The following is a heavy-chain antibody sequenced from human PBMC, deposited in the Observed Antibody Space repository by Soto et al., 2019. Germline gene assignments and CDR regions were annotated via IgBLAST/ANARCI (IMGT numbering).Heavy chain of an antibody. D-gene: IGHD3-10*01. V-gene: IGHV4-34*01. CDR1: GGSFSGYY. J-gene: IGHJ4*02. CDR3: ARGLGRGGSGSYYAGWFDY. CDR2: INHSGRT. Sequence: QVQLQQWGAGLLKPSETLSLTSAVYGGSFSGYYWSWIRQPPGKGLEWIGEINHSGRTNYNPSLKSRVTLSVDTSKHQCSLKVSSVTAADTAVYYCARGLGRGGSGSYYAGWFDYWGQGTLVTVSS.